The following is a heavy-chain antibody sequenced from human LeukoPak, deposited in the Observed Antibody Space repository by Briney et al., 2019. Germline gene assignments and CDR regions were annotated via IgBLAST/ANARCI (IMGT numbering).Heavy chain of an antibody. CDR1: GGSISSSNW. CDR2: IYRSGST. CDR3: ARVETKGRPRTTYYYYYGMDV. J-gene: IGHJ6*04. D-gene: IGHD1-1*01. Sequence: SGTLSLTCAVSGGSISSSNWWSWVRQPPGKGLEWIGEIYRSGSTNYNPSLKSRVTISVDKSKNQFSLKLSSVTAADTAVYYCARVETKGRPRTTYYYYYGMDVWGKGTTVTVSS. V-gene: IGHV4-4*02.